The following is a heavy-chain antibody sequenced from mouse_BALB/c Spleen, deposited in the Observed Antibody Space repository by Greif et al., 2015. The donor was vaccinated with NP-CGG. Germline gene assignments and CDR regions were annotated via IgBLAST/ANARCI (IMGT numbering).Heavy chain of an antibody. CDR1: GFTFSSYT. D-gene: IGHD4-1*01. Sequence: EVKLMESGGGLVKPGGSLKLSCAASGFTFSSYTMSWVRQTPEKRLEWVATISSGGSYTYYPDSVKGRFTISRDNAKNTLYLQMSSLKSEDTAMYYCTRAAEIGTPFAYWGQGTLVTISA. V-gene: IGHV5-6-4*01. J-gene: IGHJ3*01. CDR2: ISSGGSYT. CDR3: TRAAEIGTPFAY.